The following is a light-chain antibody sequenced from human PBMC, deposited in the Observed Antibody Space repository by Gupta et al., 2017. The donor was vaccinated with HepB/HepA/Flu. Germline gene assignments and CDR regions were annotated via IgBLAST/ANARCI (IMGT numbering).Light chain of an antibody. Sequence: QSVLTQPPSASGTPGQRVPMSCSGSRPNIGNNPVNWYQRFPGTAPKLLIYNNNQRPSGVPDRFSGSRSGTSASLAIRGPHSEDEADDYCAAWDDSLKGVVFGGGTKLTVL. J-gene: IGLJ3*02. V-gene: IGLV1-44*01. CDR1: RPNIGNNP. CDR2: NNN. CDR3: AAWDDSLKGVV.